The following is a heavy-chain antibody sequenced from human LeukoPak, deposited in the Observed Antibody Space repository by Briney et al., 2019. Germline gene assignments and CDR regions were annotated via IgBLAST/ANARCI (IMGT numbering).Heavy chain of an antibody. D-gene: IGHD2-21*02. Sequence: PSETLSLTCTVSGGSISSYYWSWIRQPPGKGLEWIGYIYYSGSTNYNPSLKSRVTISVDTSKNQFSLKLSSVTAADTAVYYCARARCGGDCYSFDYWGQGTLVTVSS. CDR3: ARARCGGDCYSFDY. CDR2: IYYSGST. V-gene: IGHV4-59*12. CDR1: GGSISSYY. J-gene: IGHJ4*02.